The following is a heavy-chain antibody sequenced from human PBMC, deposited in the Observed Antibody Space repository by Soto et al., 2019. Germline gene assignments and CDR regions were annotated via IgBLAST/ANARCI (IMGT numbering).Heavy chain of an antibody. J-gene: IGHJ6*02. CDR3: ARADYYDSGSLDLHYGMDV. CDR1: GFTFSNRG. Sequence: GGSLRLSCAASGFTFSNRGMIWARQAPGKGLEWVSYISPGGTTRYYADSVKGRFTLSRDNSKNTLYLQMNSLRAEDTAVYYCARADYYDSGSLDLHYGMDVWGQGTTVTVSS. D-gene: IGHD3-10*01. V-gene: IGHV3-48*01. CDR2: ISPGGTTR.